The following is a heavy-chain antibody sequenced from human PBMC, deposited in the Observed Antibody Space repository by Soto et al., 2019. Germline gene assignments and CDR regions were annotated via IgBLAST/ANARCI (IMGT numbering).Heavy chain of an antibody. V-gene: IGHV3-21*01. CDR1: GFTFTSYS. J-gene: IGHJ5*02. CDR3: ARATFCSGGSCYDWFDP. CDR2: INSNSNYI. D-gene: IGHD2-15*01. Sequence: GGSLRLSCAASGFTFTSYSMYWVRQAPGKXLEWVSSINSNSNYIYYADSVKGRFTISRDNAKKSLYLQMNSLRAEDSAVYYCARATFCSGGSCYDWFDPWGQGTLVTVSS.